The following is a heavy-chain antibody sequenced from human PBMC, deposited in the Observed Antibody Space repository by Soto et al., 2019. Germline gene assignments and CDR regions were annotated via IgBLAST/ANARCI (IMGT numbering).Heavy chain of an antibody. CDR1: GFTLSDYW. Sequence: GGSLRLSCAASGFTLSDYWMHWVRQVPGKGLLWVSRISVDGGDTTYADSVKGRFTISRDNAKNTLYLQMDTLRAEDTAVYYCARDAGSGYYGMDVWGQGTTVTVSS. CDR2: ISVDGGDT. D-gene: IGHD6-19*01. CDR3: ARDAGSGYYGMDV. V-gene: IGHV3-74*01. J-gene: IGHJ6*02.